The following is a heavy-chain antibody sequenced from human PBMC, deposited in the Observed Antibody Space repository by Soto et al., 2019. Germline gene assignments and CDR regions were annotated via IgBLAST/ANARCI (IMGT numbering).Heavy chain of an antibody. Sequence: GSLRLSCAASGFTFSSYAMSWVRQAPGKGLEWVSAISGSGGSTYYADSVKGRFTISRDNSKNTLYLQMNSLRAEDTAVYYCAKDMDSSSWYDYYYYYGMDVWGQGTTVTVSS. CDR2: ISGSGGST. D-gene: IGHD6-13*01. CDR3: AKDMDSSSWYDYYYYYGMDV. V-gene: IGHV3-23*01. CDR1: GFTFSSYA. J-gene: IGHJ6*02.